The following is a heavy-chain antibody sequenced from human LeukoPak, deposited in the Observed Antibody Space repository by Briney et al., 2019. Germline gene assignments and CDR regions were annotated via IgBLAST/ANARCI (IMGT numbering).Heavy chain of an antibody. D-gene: IGHD3-3*02. V-gene: IGHV4-39*07. J-gene: IGHJ4*02. CDR3: ARVPHSVTLGAIFLHYFDY. CDR2: ICYSGST. CDR1: GGSISSSSYY. Sequence: PSETLSLTCTVSGGSISSSSYYWGWIRQPPGKGLEWIGSICYSGSTYYNPSLKSRVTISVDTSKNQFSLKLSSVTAADTAVYYCARVPHSVTLGAIFLHYFDYWGLGTLVTVSS.